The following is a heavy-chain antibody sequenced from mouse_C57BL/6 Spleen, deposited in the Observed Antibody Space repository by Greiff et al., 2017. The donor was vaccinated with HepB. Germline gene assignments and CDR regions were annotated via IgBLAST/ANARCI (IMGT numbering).Heavy chain of an antibody. J-gene: IGHJ3*01. CDR3: ERGDYDYGTFAD. D-gene: IGHD2-4*01. Sequence: QVQLQQSGAELVMPGASVKLSCKASGYTFTSYRMHWVKQRPGQGLEWIGEIDPSDSYTNYNHKFKGKSTLTVDKSSSTAYMQLSSLTSEDSAGCNCERGDYDYGTFADWGQGTLVTVAA. V-gene: IGHV1-69*01. CDR1: GYTFTSYR. CDR2: IDPSDSYT.